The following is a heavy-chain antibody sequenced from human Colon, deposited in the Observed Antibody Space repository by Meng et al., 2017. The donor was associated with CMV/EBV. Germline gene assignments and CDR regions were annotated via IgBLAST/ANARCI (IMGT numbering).Heavy chain of an antibody. J-gene: IGHJ4*02. Sequence: SGGCVNNGSYYWTWIRQPPGKGLEWIGYISYSGNTNYDPSLKSRVTISVDTSRNQFSLKLTSVSAADTATYYCARESSGWSTGVDYWGQGTLVTVSS. CDR2: ISYSGNT. CDR3: ARESSGWSTGVDY. D-gene: IGHD6-19*01. V-gene: IGHV4-61*01. CDR1: GGCVNNGSYY.